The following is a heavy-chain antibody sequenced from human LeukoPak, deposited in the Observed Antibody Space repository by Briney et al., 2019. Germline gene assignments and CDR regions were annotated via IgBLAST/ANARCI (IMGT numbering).Heavy chain of an antibody. CDR2: IYLSGST. Sequence: SETLSLTCAVSGYSISSGYYWGWIRQPPGKGLEWIGSIYLSGSTYYNPSLKSRVTISVDTSKNQFSLKLSSVTAADTAVYYCARHCIAARLKRGYYYYMDVWGKGTTVTVSS. CDR3: ARHCIAARLKRGYYYYMDV. D-gene: IGHD6-6*01. CDR1: GYSISSGYY. V-gene: IGHV4-38-2*01. J-gene: IGHJ6*03.